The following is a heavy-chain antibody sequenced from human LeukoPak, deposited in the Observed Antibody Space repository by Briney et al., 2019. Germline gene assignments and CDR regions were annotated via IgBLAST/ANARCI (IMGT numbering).Heavy chain of an antibody. CDR2: ISWNSGSI. V-gene: IGHV3-9*01. CDR3: AKDIHPLVLWFGYGMDV. J-gene: IGHJ6*02. CDR1: GFTFDDYA. Sequence: GGSLRLSCAASGFTFDDYAMHWVRQAPGKGLEWVSGISWNSGSIGYADSVKGRFTISRDNAKNSLYLQMNSLRAEDTALYYCAKDIHPLVLWFGYGMDVWGQGTTVTVSS. D-gene: IGHD3-10*01.